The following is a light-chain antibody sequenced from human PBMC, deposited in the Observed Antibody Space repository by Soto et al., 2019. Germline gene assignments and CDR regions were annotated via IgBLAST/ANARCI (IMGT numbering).Light chain of an antibody. CDR2: SNN. J-gene: IGLJ2*01. CDR1: SSNIGSNT. CDR3: AAWDDSPVV. Sequence: QAVVTQPPSASGTPGQRVTISCSGSSSNIGSNTVNWYQQLPGTAPKLLIYSNNQRPSGVPDRFSGSKSGTSASLAISGLQSEDDADYYCAAWDDSPVVFGGGTKLTVL. V-gene: IGLV1-44*01.